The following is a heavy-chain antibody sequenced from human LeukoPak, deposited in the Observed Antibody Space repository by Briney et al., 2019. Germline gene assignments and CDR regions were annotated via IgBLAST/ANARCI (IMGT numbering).Heavy chain of an antibody. CDR2: INHSGST. CDR1: GGSFSGYY. D-gene: IGHD7-27*01. Sequence: PSETLSLTCAVYGGSFSGYYWSWIRQPPGKGLEGIGEINHSGSTNYNPSLKSRVTISVDTSKNQFSLKLSSVTAADTAVYYCARVGAPKRSTGGSFDYWGQGTLVTVSS. CDR3: ARVGAPKRSTGGSFDY. J-gene: IGHJ4*02. V-gene: IGHV4-34*01.